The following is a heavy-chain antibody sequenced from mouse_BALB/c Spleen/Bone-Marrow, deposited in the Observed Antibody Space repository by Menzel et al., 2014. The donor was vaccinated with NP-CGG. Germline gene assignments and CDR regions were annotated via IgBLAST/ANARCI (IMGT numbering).Heavy chain of an antibody. CDR3: ARGKGISLGFAD. CDR2: IDPANVNT. J-gene: IGHJ3*01. CDR1: GFNIRDTY. Sequence: EVQLQQSGAELVKPGASVKLSCTASGFNIRDTYMQWVKQRPEQGLEWIGRIDPANVNTKYDPKFQGKATITADTSSNTAYLHLSSLTSEDTAVYYCARGKGISLGFADWGQGTLVTVSA. V-gene: IGHV14-3*02.